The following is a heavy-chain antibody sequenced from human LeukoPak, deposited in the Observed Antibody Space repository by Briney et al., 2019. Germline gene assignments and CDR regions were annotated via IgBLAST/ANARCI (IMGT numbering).Heavy chain of an antibody. J-gene: IGHJ4*02. CDR3: ARVSRGNYYFDY. V-gene: IGHV3-74*01. CDR1: GFTFSTYW. CDR2: INTDGSRT. Sequence: GGTLRLSCAASGFTFSTYWMHWVRQAPGKGLVWVSRINTDGSRTDSVEGRFTISRDNAKNTLYLQMNSLRAEDTAVYCCARVSRGNYYFDYWGPGTLVTVSS.